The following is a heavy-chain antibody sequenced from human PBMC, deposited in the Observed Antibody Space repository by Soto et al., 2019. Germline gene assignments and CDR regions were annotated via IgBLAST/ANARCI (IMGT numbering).Heavy chain of an antibody. CDR1: GASISSSY. V-gene: IGHV4-59*01. Sequence: PSETLSLTCTVSGASISSSYWSWIRQSPGKGLEWIGYVYYSGSTNYNPSLKSRVTISVDTSKNQFSLKLSSVTAADTAVYYCARGYYDTSGQSNTFEIWGQGTMVTVSS. D-gene: IGHD3-22*01. CDR2: VYYSGST. J-gene: IGHJ3*02. CDR3: ARGYYDTSGQSNTFEI.